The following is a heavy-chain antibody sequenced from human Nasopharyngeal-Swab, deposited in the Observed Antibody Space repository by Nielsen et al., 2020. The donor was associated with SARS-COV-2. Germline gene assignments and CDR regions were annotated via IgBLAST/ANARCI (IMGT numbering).Heavy chain of an antibody. J-gene: IGHJ4*02. CDR1: GYTFSNYA. CDR3: ATWMRAHFDY. V-gene: IGHV3-23*01. CDR2: VDYDGVRT. D-gene: IGHD2-2*03. Sequence: GESLKISCTGSGYTFSNYAISWVRQAPGQGLEWVSTVDYDGVRTHYADSVEGRFIISRDNSKNTVYLQIKRLGVEDAAVYYCATWMRAHFDYWGQGPLVT.